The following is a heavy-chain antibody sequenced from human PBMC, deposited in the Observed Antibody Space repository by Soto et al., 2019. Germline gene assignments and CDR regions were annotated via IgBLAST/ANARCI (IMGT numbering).Heavy chain of an antibody. CDR1: GYSFTSYW. J-gene: IGHJ6*02. Sequence: GASLKISCKGSGYSFTSYWISWVRQMPGKGLEWMGRIDPSDSYTNYSPSFQGHVTISADKSISTAYLQWSSLKASDTAMYYCARSYASGYCSGGSCYQYYYYGMDVWGQGTTVTVSS. V-gene: IGHV5-10-1*01. CDR2: IDPSDSYT. CDR3: ARSYASGYCSGGSCYQYYYYGMDV. D-gene: IGHD2-15*01.